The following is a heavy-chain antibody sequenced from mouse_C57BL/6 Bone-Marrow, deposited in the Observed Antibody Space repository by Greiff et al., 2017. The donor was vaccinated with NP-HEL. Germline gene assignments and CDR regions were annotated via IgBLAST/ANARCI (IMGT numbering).Heavy chain of an antibody. J-gene: IGHJ2*01. Sequence: QVQLQQSGAELVRPGTSVKVSCKASGYAFTNYLIEWVKQRPGQGLEWIGVINPGSGGTNYNEKFKGKATLTADKSSSTAYMQLSSLTSEDSAVYFCARDSSGYVPYFDYWGQGTTLTVSS. CDR3: ARDSSGYVPYFDY. CDR2: INPGSGGT. V-gene: IGHV1-54*01. CDR1: GYAFTNYL. D-gene: IGHD3-2*02.